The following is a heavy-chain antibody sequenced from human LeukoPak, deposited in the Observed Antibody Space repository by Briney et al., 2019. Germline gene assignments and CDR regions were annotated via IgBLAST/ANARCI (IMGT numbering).Heavy chain of an antibody. V-gene: IGHV3-7*01. CDR3: ARGYYYSGTYYLPFFDY. J-gene: IGHJ4*02. CDR1: GFTFNKYW. Sequence: PGGSLRLSCAASGFTFNKYWLTWVRQAPGKGLEWVANINQDDSQIYYLESVEGRFTITRDNARNTLHLQMNSPRAEDTAIYYCARGYYYSGTYYLPFFDYWGQRTLVTVPS. CDR2: INQDDSQI. D-gene: IGHD3-10*01.